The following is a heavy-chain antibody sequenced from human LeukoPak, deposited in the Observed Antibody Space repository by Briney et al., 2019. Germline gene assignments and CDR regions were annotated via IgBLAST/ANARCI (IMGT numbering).Heavy chain of an antibody. D-gene: IGHD3-3*01. J-gene: IGHJ4*02. Sequence: SETLSLTCTVSGGSIRSYYWSWIRQPPGKGLEWIGYIYFSGSTSYNPSLQSRVTISVDRSKNQFSLKLSSVAAADTAVYYCARSYDTNLDYWGQGTLVTVSS. CDR2: IYFSGST. CDR1: GGSIRSYY. V-gene: IGHV4-59*01. CDR3: ARSYDTNLDY.